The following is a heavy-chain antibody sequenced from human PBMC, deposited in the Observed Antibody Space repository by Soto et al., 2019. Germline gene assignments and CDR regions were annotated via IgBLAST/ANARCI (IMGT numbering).Heavy chain of an antibody. Sequence: KTSETLSLTCTVSGGSFSNYYWSWIRQSPGKGLEWIGYIYYSGSTNYNPSLKSRVTISLDTSKNQLSLKLSPVTAADTAVYYCARGAAVAGRFDYWGQGALVTVSS. J-gene: IGHJ4*02. CDR2: IYYSGST. CDR1: GGSFSNYY. V-gene: IGHV4-59*01. D-gene: IGHD6-19*01. CDR3: ARGAAVAGRFDY.